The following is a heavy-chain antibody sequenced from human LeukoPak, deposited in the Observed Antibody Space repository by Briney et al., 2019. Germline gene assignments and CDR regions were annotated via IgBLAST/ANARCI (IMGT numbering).Heavy chain of an antibody. V-gene: IGHV4-39*01. CDR3: ARQESRGGFGFDY. D-gene: IGHD3-10*01. CDR2: IYYSGST. J-gene: IGHJ4*02. Sequence: SETLSLTCTVSGGSISSSSYYWGWIRQPPGKGLEWIGSIYYSGSTYYNPSLKSRGTISVDTSKNQFSLKLSSVTAADTAVYYCARQESRGGFGFDYWGQGTLVTVSS. CDR1: GGSISSSSYY.